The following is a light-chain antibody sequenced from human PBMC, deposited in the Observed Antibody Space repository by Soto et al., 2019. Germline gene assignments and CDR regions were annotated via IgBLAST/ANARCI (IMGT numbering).Light chain of an antibody. CDR3: QTWGTVSHVI. Sequence: QSVLTQSPSASASLGASVKLTCTLTSGHSSYAIAWYQQQPGKGPRYLMKINNDGSHSKGDGIPDRFSGSSSGAERYLTISSLRSEDEADYYCQTWGTVSHVIFGGGTKLTVL. J-gene: IGLJ2*01. V-gene: IGLV4-69*01. CDR1: SGHSSYA. CDR2: INNDGSH.